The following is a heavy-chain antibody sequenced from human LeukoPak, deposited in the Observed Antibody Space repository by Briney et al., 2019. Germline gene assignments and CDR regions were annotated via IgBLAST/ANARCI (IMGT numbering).Heavy chain of an antibody. Sequence: QSGGSLRLSCAASGFTFDDYGMSWVRQAPGKGLEWVSGINWNGGSTGYADSVKGRFTISRDNAKNSLYLQMNSLRAEDTALYHCARDLRTLYCSGGSCRNWFDPWGQGTLVTVSS. V-gene: IGHV3-20*01. D-gene: IGHD2-15*01. J-gene: IGHJ5*02. CDR3: ARDLRTLYCSGGSCRNWFDP. CDR2: INWNGGST. CDR1: GFTFDDYG.